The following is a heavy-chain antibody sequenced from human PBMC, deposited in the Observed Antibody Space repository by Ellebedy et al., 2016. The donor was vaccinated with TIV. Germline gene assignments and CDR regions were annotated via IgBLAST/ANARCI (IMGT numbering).Heavy chain of an antibody. CDR1: GGSISSYF. J-gene: IGHJ5*02. D-gene: IGHD6-19*01. CDR3: VRGRGIAVAGTYEDTWFDP. CDR2: IYYSGNT. Sequence: MPSETLSLTCTVSGGSISSYFWTLIRQPPAKGLEWIGDIYYSGNTYYNPSLKSRASMSVDTSNNHFSLRLNSVTAADTAVYYCVRGRGIAVAGTYEDTWFDPWGQGTLVTVSS. V-gene: IGHV4-59*01.